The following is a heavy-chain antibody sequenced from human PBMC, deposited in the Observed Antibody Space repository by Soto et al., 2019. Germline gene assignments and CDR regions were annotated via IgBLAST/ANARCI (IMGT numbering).Heavy chain of an antibody. V-gene: IGHV5-51*01. J-gene: IGHJ4*02. D-gene: IGHD2-15*01. CDR3: ARLASCSGGSCYWNFDY. CDR1: GYSFTSYW. CDR2: IYPGDSDT. Sequence: PGESLKISCKGSGYSFTSYWIGWVRQMPGKGLEWMGIIYPGDSDTRYSPSFQGQVTISADKSISTAYLQWSSLRASDTAMYYCARLASCSGGSCYWNFDYWGQGTLVTVSS.